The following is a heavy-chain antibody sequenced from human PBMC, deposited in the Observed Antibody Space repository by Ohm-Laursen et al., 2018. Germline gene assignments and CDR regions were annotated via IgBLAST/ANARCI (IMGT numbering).Heavy chain of an antibody. Sequence: SDTLSLTCTVSGGSISSYYWTWIRQPAGKGLEWIGRIHTSGSTNYNPPLKSRVTMSVDTSKNQFSLKLSSVTAADAAVYYCAGRGFWGQGTMVTVSS. CDR2: IHTSGST. CDR1: GGSISSYY. J-gene: IGHJ3*01. CDR3: AGRGF. V-gene: IGHV4-4*07. D-gene: IGHD3-10*01.